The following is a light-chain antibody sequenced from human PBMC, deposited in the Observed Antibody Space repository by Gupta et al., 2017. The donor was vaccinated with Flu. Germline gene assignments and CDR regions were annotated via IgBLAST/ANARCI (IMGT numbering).Light chain of an antibody. Sequence: SYELTQPPSVSVSPGQTASITCSGDKLGDKYACWYQQKPGQSPVLVIYQDSKRPSGIPERFSGSNSGNTATLTISGTQAMDEADYYCQAWDSSTAGRAWVFGGGTKLTVL. CDR2: QDS. CDR1: KLGDKY. V-gene: IGLV3-1*01. J-gene: IGLJ3*02. CDR3: QAWDSSTAGRAWV.